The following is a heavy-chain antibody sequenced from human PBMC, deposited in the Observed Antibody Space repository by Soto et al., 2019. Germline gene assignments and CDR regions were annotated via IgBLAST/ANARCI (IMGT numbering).Heavy chain of an antibody. CDR2: IWYDGSNK. Sequence: QVQLVESGGGVVQPGRSLRLSCAASGFTFSSYGMHWVRQAPGKGLEWVAVIWYDGSNKYYADSVKGRFTIPRDNSKNTLYLQMNSLRAEDTAVYYCARVKYCSANSCYASFDIWGQGTMVTVSS. CDR1: GFTFSSYG. J-gene: IGHJ3*02. D-gene: IGHD2-15*01. V-gene: IGHV3-33*01. CDR3: ARVKYCSANSCYASFDI.